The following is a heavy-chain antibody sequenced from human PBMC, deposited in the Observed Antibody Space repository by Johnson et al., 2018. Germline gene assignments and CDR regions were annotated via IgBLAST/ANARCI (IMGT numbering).Heavy chain of an antibody. D-gene: IGHD4-17*01. CDR2: IRSKAYGGTT. J-gene: IGHJ6*03. Sequence: VQLQESGGGLVQPGRSLRLSCTASGFTFGDYAMSWFRQAPGKGLEWVGFIRSKAYGGTTEYAASVKGRFTIARDDSKSIAYLQMNSLKTEDTAVYYCTRDEGGYGDYDYYYMDVWGKGTTVTVSS. CDR3: TRDEGGYGDYDYYYMDV. CDR1: GFTFGDYA. V-gene: IGHV3-49*03.